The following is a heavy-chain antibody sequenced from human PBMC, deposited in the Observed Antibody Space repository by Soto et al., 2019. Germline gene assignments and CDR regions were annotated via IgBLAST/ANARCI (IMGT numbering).Heavy chain of an antibody. J-gene: IGHJ6*02. Sequence: ASVKVSCKASGYSFTSYIMHWVRQAPGQRLEWMGWISAYNGNTNYAQKLQGRVTMTTDTSTSTAYMELRSLRSDDTAVYYCARDVPYSSGWYGYYGMDVWGQGTTVTVSS. CDR1: GYSFTSYI. D-gene: IGHD6-19*01. CDR3: ARDVPYSSGWYGYYGMDV. CDR2: ISAYNGNT. V-gene: IGHV1-18*01.